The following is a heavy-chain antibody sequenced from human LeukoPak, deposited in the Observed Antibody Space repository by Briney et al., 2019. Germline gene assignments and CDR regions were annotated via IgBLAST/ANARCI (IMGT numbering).Heavy chain of an antibody. D-gene: IGHD3-3*01. CDR1: GYSFTSYW. V-gene: IGHV5-51*01. Sequence: GESLKISCKGSGYSFTSYWIGWVRQMPGKGLEWMGIIYPGDSDTRYSPSFQGQVTISADKSISTAYLQWCSLKASDTAMYYCARLGRFFRYGMDVWGQGTTVTVSS. CDR2: IYPGDSDT. J-gene: IGHJ6*02. CDR3: ARLGRFFRYGMDV.